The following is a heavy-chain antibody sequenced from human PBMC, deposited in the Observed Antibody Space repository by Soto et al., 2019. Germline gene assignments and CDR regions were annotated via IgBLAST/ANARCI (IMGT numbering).Heavy chain of an antibody. CDR3: AKDTAPGFYDANGHLDY. J-gene: IGHJ4*02. Sequence: EVHLVETGGGLIQPGGSLRLSCAASGLSVSSSDMSWVRQASGKGLEWVSVINWDSGDIGYADSVKGRFTISRDNAKNSLYLQMNSLRTEDTALYYCAKDTAPGFYDANGHLDYWGQGTPVTVSS. V-gene: IGHV3-9*01. D-gene: IGHD2-8*01. CDR1: GLSVSSSD. CDR2: INWDSGDI.